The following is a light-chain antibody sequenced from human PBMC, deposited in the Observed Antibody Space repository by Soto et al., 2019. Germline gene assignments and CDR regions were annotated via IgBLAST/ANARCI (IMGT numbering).Light chain of an antibody. J-gene: IGKJ5*01. CDR2: AAS. V-gene: IGKV3D-15*02. Sequence: IVLTRSPATLSVCPGERATLSCRASQSVSSNLAWHQQRPGQAPRLLIYAASTRATGVPARFSGAGSGTDFTLTISRLEPEDFALYYCQQHDILPITFGQGTRLEI. CDR1: QSVSSN. CDR3: QQHDILPIT.